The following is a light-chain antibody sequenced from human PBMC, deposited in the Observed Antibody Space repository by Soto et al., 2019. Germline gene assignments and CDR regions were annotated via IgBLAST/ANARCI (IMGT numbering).Light chain of an antibody. CDR2: GVN. V-gene: IGLV2-8*01. Sequence: QSVLTQPPSASGSPGQSVTISCTGTSSDVGGYNFVSWYQQHPGKAPKLLVYGVNKRPSGVPARFSGSKSANTASLTVSGLQAEDEADYYCSSYAGNNNLVFGGGTQLTVL. J-gene: IGLJ3*02. CDR1: SSDVGGYNF. CDR3: SSYAGNNNLV.